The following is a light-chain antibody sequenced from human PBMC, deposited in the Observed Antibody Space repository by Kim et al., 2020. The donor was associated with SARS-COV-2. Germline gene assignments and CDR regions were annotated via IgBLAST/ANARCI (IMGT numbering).Light chain of an antibody. V-gene: IGKV1-27*01. CDR2: AAS. Sequence: ASVGDRVTITCRGSQGISNYLAWYQQKPGKVPRLLIYAASTLQSGVPSRFSGSGSGTDFTLTISSLQPEDVATYYCQKYNSAPQTFGGGTKVDIK. J-gene: IGKJ4*01. CDR1: QGISNY. CDR3: QKYNSAPQT.